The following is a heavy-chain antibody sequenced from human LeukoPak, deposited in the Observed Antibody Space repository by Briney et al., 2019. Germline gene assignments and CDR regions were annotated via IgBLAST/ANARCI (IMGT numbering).Heavy chain of an antibody. Sequence: ASVKVSCKASGYTFTSYAMNWVRQAPGQGLEWMGWINTNTGNPTYAQGFTGRFVFSLDTSVSTAYLQISSLKAEDTAVYYCARSPDYYYDSSGYYVDAFDIWGQGTMVTVSS. CDR2: INTNTGNP. J-gene: IGHJ3*02. V-gene: IGHV7-4-1*02. CDR1: GYTFTSYA. CDR3: ARSPDYYYDSSGYYVDAFDI. D-gene: IGHD3-22*01.